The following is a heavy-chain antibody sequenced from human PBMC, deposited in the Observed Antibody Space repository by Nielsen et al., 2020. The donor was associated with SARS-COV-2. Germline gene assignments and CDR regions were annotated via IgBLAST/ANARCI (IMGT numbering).Heavy chain of an antibody. Sequence: GGSLRLSCAASGFTFSNFAMNWVRQAPGKGLEWVAVISYDGSNKYYADSVKGRFTISRDNSKNTLYLQMNSLRAEDTAVYYCARGNGWGSYFDYWGQGTLVTVSS. D-gene: IGHD7-27*01. CDR1: GFTFSNFA. J-gene: IGHJ4*02. CDR2: ISYDGSNK. V-gene: IGHV3-30-3*01. CDR3: ARGNGWGSYFDY.